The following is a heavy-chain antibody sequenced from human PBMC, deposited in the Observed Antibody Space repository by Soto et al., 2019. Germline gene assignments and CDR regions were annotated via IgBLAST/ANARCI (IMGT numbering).Heavy chain of an antibody. Sequence: QVQLLQSGAEVKKPGSSVKVSCKVSGGAFTNYALNWVRHGPGQGLEWLGGIIPLHNTSHYSLKFLGRVTFTADISSTTVYMALNSLTSDDTATYYCASWSNWNPLYYDGLDVWGQGTTVTVSS. CDR3: ASWSNWNPLYYDGLDV. D-gene: IGHD1-20*01. V-gene: IGHV1-69*06. J-gene: IGHJ6*02. CDR2: IIPLHNTS. CDR1: GGAFTNYA.